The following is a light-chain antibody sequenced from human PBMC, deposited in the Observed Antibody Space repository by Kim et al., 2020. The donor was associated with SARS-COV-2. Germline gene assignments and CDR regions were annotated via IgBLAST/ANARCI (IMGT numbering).Light chain of an antibody. V-gene: IGLV3-1*01. CDR2: QDT. Sequence: SYELTQPPPVSVSPGQTATIACSGDKLGDKYACWYQQKPGQSPVVVIYQDTKRPSGIPERFSGSNSGNTSTLTISGTQAMDEADYYCQAWDSRTVVFGGGTQLTVL. CDR3: QAWDSRTVV. CDR1: KLGDKY. J-gene: IGLJ2*01.